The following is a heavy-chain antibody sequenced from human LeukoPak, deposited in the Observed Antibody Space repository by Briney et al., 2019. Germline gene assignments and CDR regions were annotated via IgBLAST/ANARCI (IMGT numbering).Heavy chain of an antibody. Sequence: PSETLSLTCTVSGGSISSSSYYWGWIRQPPGKGLEWIGSIYYSGSTYYNPSLKSRVTISVDTSKNQFSLKLSSVTAADTAVYYCARVGFYDSSGLDAFDIWGQGTMVTVSS. CDR2: IYYSGST. CDR3: ARVGFYDSSGLDAFDI. J-gene: IGHJ3*02. CDR1: GGSISSSSYY. V-gene: IGHV4-39*07. D-gene: IGHD3-22*01.